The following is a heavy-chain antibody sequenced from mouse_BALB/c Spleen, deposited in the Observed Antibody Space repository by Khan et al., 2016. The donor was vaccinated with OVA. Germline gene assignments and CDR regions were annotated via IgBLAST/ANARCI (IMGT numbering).Heavy chain of an antibody. V-gene: IGHV5-9-3*01. CDR1: GFTFSTYA. D-gene: IGHD2-1*01. CDR2: INSDGDYT. J-gene: IGHJ3*01. CDR3: ARAAYGNFAY. Sequence: EVELVESGGGLVKPGGSLKLSCAASGFTFSTYAMSWVRQTPEKRLEWVATINSDGDYTYYPDNVTGLFTISRDNAKKTLYLQMSSLRCEDTAMYCCARAAYGNFAYWGQGTLVTVSA.